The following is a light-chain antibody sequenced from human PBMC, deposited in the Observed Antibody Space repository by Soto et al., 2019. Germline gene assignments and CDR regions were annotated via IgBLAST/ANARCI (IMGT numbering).Light chain of an antibody. CDR1: QSVSSN. CDR3: QQYNNWPPWT. J-gene: IGKJ1*01. CDR2: GAS. Sequence: EIVMTQSPATLSVSPGERATLSCRARQSVSSNLAWYQQKPGQAPRLLIYGASTRATGIPARFSGGGSGTEFTLTISSLPSEYFAVYYCQQYNNWPPWTFGQGTKVEIK. V-gene: IGKV3-15*01.